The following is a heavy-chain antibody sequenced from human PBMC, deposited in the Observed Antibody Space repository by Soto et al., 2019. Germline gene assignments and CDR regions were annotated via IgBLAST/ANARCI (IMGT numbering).Heavy chain of an antibody. J-gene: IGHJ5*02. Sequence: SETLSLTCTVSGGSISSGDYYWSWIRQPPGKGLEWIGYIYYSGSTYYNPSLKSRVTISVDTTKNQFSLKLSSVTAADTAVYYCARGPRGDFWSGYSWFDPWGQGTLVTVS. V-gene: IGHV4-30-4*01. CDR2: IYYSGST. CDR1: GGSISSGDYY. CDR3: ARGPRGDFWSGYSWFDP. D-gene: IGHD3-3*01.